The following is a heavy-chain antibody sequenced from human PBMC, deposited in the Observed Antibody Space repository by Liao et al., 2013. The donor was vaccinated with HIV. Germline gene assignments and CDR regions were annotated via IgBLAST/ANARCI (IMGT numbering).Heavy chain of an antibody. CDR2: INHSGST. CDR1: GGSFSGYY. V-gene: IGHV4-34*01. Sequence: QVQLQQWGAGLLKPSETLSLTCAVYGGSFSGYYWSWIRQPPGKGLEWIGEINHSGSTNYNPSLKSLFTISVDTSKNHFSLKLISVTAADTAVYYCARTRDYYYDSSDYTHYYFDYWGQGTLVTVSS. CDR3: ARTRDYYYDSSDYTHYYFDY. D-gene: IGHD3-22*01. J-gene: IGHJ4*02.